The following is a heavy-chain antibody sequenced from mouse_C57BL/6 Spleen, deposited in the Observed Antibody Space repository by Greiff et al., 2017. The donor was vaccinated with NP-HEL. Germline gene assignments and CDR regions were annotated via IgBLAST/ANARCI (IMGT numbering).Heavy chain of an antibody. CDR1: GFTFSDYY. CDR3: ARDLHDYYYAMDY. D-gene: IGHD2-4*01. V-gene: IGHV5-16*01. Sequence: EVKLMESEGGLVQPGSSMKLSCTASGFTFSDYYMAWVRQVPEKGLEWVANINYDGSSTYYLDSLKSRFIISRDNAKNILYLQMSSLKSEDTATYYCARDLHDYYYAMDYWGQGTSVTVSS. CDR2: INYDGSST. J-gene: IGHJ4*01.